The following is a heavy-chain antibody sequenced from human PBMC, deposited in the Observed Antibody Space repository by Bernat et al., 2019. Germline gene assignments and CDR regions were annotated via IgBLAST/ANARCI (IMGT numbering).Heavy chain of an antibody. CDR1: GFTFSSYG. CDR3: AKGGGGDYASRTLSPPGYYFDY. CDR2: ISYDGSNK. V-gene: IGHV3-30*18. D-gene: IGHD4-17*01. J-gene: IGHJ4*02. Sequence: QVQLVESGGGVVQPGRSLRLSCAASGFTFSSYGMHWVRQAPGKGLEWVAVISYDGSNKYYADSVKGRFTISRDNSKNTLYLQMNSLRAEDTAVYYCAKGGGGDYASRTLSPPGYYFDYWGQGTLVTVSS.